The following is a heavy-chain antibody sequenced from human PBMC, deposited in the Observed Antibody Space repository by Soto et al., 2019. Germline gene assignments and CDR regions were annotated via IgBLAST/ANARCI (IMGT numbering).Heavy chain of an antibody. V-gene: IGHV1-8*01. J-gene: IGHJ4*02. CDR3: ARGSQWFAVTTD. CDR1: GYTFTSYD. D-gene: IGHD4-17*01. Sequence: QVQLVQSGAEVKKPGASVKVSCKASGYTFTSYDINWVRQATGQGLEWMGWMNPNSGDTGYAQKFQGRGTMNRNTSISTAYMELSSLRSEDTAVYYCARGSQWFAVTTDWGQGTLVTVSS. CDR2: MNPNSGDT.